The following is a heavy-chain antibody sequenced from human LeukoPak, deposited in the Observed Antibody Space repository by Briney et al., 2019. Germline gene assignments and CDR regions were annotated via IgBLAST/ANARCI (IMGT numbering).Heavy chain of an antibody. J-gene: IGHJ4*02. Sequence: GSLRLSCAASGFTFSSYAMSWVRQAPGKGLEWVSAISGSGGSTYYADSVKGRFTISRDNSKNTLYLQMNSLRAEDTAVYYCAKDASGTYCSGGSCYSDYWGQGTLVTVSS. CDR2: ISGSGGST. CDR3: AKDASGTYCSGGSCYSDY. V-gene: IGHV3-23*01. D-gene: IGHD2-15*01. CDR1: GFTFSSYA.